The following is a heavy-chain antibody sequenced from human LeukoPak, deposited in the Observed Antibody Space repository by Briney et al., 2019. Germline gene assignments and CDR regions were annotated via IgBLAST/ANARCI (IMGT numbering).Heavy chain of an antibody. CDR3: AKGGTRHADN. J-gene: IGHJ4*02. CDR1: GFTLSSYW. CDR2: INSDGSNT. Sequence: SGGSLRLSCAASGFTLSSYWMHWVRQAPGKGLVWVSRINSDGSNTNYADSVKGRFTISRVNAKNTLYLQMNSLRAEDTAVYYCAKGGTRHADNWGQGTLVTVSS. D-gene: IGHD2-15*01. V-gene: IGHV3-74*01.